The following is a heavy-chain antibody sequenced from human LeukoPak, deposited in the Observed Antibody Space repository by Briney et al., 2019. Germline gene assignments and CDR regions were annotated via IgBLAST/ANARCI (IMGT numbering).Heavy chain of an antibody. V-gene: IGHV3-15*07. Sequence: PGGSLRLSCAASGFTFSNAWMNWVRQAPGKGLEWVGRIKSKTDGGTTDYAAPVKGRFTISRDDSKNTLYLQMNSLKTEDTAVYYCTTDRHYYDSSGYSAYYLRYFDYWGQGTLVTVSS. J-gene: IGHJ4*02. CDR1: GFTFSNAW. D-gene: IGHD3-22*01. CDR3: TTDRHYYDSSGYSAYYLRYFDY. CDR2: IKSKTDGGTT.